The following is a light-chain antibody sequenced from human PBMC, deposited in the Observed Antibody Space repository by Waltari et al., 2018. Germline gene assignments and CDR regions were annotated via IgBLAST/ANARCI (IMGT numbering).Light chain of an antibody. CDR1: SSNVGAGYD. J-gene: IGLJ1*01. CDR2: DNS. Sequence: QSVLRQPPSVSGAPGQRVTISCTGRSSNVGAGYDVRWYQQLPGTAPKLLIYDNSNRPSGVPDRFSGSKSGTSASLAITGLQAEVEADYYCQSYDSSLSRVFGTGTKVIVL. V-gene: IGLV1-40*01. CDR3: QSYDSSLSRV.